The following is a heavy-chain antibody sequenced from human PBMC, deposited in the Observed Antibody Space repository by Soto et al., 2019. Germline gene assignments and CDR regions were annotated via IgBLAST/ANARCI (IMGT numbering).Heavy chain of an antibody. D-gene: IGHD5-12*01. CDR1: GASIAGGSYS. J-gene: IGHJ4*02. CDR3: ASDQYSGYDFAL. Sequence: QVQLRESGPGLVKPSQTLSLSCSVSGASIAGGSYSWSWIRQPPGKGLEWIGYIPSRGRPFYNPSLTSRVTISADTSNNHLSLQMTSVTAADTAVYYCASDQYSGYDFALWGQGTLVTVAS. CDR2: IPSRGRP. V-gene: IGHV4-30-4*01.